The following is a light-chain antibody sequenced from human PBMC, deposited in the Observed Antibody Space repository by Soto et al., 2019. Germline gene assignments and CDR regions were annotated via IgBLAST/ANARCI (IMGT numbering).Light chain of an antibody. Sequence: EIVLTQSPATLSLSPGERATLSCRASQSVSSYLAWYQQKPGQAPRLLIYDASNRATGIPARFSGSGSGTDFTLTISSLEPEDFSVYYWQQRSNWPPYTFGQGPKLEI. V-gene: IGKV3-11*01. CDR1: QSVSSY. CDR2: DAS. J-gene: IGKJ2*01. CDR3: QQRSNWPPYT.